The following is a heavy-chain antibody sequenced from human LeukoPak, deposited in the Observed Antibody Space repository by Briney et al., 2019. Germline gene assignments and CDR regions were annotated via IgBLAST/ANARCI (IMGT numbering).Heavy chain of an antibody. V-gene: IGHV3-66*01. CDR2: INSGGST. Sequence: PGGSLRLSCAASGFTVSSNFMSWVRQAPGKGLEWVSVINSGGSTYYADSVKGRFTISRDNSKNTLYLQMNSLRVEDTAVYYCALGLVTDYWGQGTLVTVSS. CDR1: GFTVSSNF. J-gene: IGHJ4*02. CDR3: ALGLVTDY. D-gene: IGHD3-9*01.